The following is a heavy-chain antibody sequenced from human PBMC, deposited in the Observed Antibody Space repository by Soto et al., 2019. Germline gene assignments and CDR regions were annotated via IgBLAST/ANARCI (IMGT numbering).Heavy chain of an antibody. CDR1: GGSISSYY. D-gene: IGHD3-9*01. V-gene: IGHV4-59*01. CDR2: IYYSGSA. J-gene: IGHJ4*02. CDR3: ARGWDILTGYGIDY. Sequence: SETLSLTCTVSGGSISSYYWSWIRQPPGKGLEWIGYIYYSGSANYNPSLKSRVTISVDTSKNQFSLKLSSVTAADTAVYYCARGWDILTGYGIDYWGQGTLVTVSS.